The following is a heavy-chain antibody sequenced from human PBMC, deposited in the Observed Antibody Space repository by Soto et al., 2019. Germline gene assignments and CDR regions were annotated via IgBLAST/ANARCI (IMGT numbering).Heavy chain of an antibody. CDR3: ARGRGSRSWYVAGRKDNWFDP. Sequence: QVQLQQWGAGLLKPSETLSLTCAVYGGSFSGYYWSWIRQPPGKGLEWLGEINHSGSTHYTPSPKSRVTRSVDTSKNQFYRKLSSVTAADTAVYDCARGRGSRSWYVAGRKDNWFDPWGQGTLVTVSS. J-gene: IGHJ5*02. V-gene: IGHV4-34*01. CDR2: INHSGST. D-gene: IGHD6-13*01. CDR1: GGSFSGYY.